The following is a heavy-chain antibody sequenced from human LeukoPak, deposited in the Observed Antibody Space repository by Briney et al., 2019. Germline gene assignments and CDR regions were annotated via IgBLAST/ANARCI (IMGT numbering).Heavy chain of an antibody. CDR3: AKDGVTIFGVVIYGTYYYMDV. Sequence: GGSLRLSCAASGFTFSTYRMNWVRQAPGKGLEWISYISSSGTSKYYADSVKDRFTISRDNSKNTLYLQMNSLRAEDTAVYYCAKDGVTIFGVVIYGTYYYMDVWGKGTTVTVSS. J-gene: IGHJ6*03. CDR1: GFTFSTYR. D-gene: IGHD3-3*01. V-gene: IGHV3-48*01. CDR2: ISSSGTSK.